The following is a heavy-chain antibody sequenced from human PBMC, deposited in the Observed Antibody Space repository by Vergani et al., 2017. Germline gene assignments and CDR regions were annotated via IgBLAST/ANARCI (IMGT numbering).Heavy chain of an antibody. D-gene: IGHD3-9*01. Sequence: QVQLEESGPGLVKPSETLSLTCTVSGGAFNTYYWSWIRQSPGTRLEWIGYIYSTGSTNYNPSLNSRVTMSVDTSKNQFSLKLRSVTAADTAVYFCARVMYRDEASTGYRLEGMDIWGQGTTVTISS. V-gene: IGHV4-59*13. J-gene: IGHJ6*02. CDR3: ARVMYRDEASTGYRLEGMDI. CDR1: GGAFNTYY. CDR2: IYSTGST.